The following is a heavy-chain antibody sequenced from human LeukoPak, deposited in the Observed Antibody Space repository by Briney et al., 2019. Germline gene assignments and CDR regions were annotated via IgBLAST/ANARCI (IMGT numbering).Heavy chain of an antibody. CDR2: IYYTGGT. D-gene: IGHD3-10*01. CDR1: GGSITGYY. J-gene: IGHJ4*02. CDR3: ARGREKYYGSGSYGY. Sequence: KSSETLTLTCTVSGGSITGYYWNWIRQPPGKGLEWIGYIYYTGGTYYNPSLESRVTISVDTSKNQFSLNLSSVTAADTAVYYCARGREKYYGSGSYGYWGQGILVTVSS. V-gene: IGHV4-59*01.